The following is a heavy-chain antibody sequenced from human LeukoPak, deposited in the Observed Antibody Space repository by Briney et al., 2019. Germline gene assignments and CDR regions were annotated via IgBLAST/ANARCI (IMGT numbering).Heavy chain of an antibody. CDR1: GFTFSSND. J-gene: IGHJ4*02. Sequence: PGGSLRLSCAASGFTFSSNDMSWVRQAPGKGLEWVSGISGSGDNTTYADSVKGRFTISRDNSKGTLYLQMNSLRADDTAVYYCALRGYASGFCWGQGTLVTVSS. V-gene: IGHV3-23*01. D-gene: IGHD2-2*01. CDR2: ISGSGDNT. CDR3: ALRGYASGFC.